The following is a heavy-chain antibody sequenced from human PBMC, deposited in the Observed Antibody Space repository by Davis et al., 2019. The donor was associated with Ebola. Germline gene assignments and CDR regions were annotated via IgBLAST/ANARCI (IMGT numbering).Heavy chain of an antibody. CDR3: ARAPGYCSGGSCYLYYYYGMDV. Sequence: MPSETLSLTCAVSGGSISSSNWWSWVRQPPGKGLEWIGEIYHSGSTNYNPSLKSRVTISVDKSKNQFSLKLSSVTAADTAVYYCARAPGYCSGGSCYLYYYYGMDVWGQGTTVTVS. CDR2: IYHSGST. V-gene: IGHV4-4*02. CDR1: GGSISSSNW. D-gene: IGHD2-15*01. J-gene: IGHJ6*02.